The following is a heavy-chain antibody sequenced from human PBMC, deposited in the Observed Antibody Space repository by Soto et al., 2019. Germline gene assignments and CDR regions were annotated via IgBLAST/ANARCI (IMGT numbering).Heavy chain of an antibody. D-gene: IGHD3-10*01. V-gene: IGHV3-23*01. CDR1: VFSFKNYA. CDR3: ANGRATYGLLTHDY. Sequence: VSLRLSCAASVFSFKNYAMSWVRQAPGKGLEWISTLTGSSSNIYYADSVKGRFAISRDNSRNTLYLQMNSLTAEDTAVYYCANGRATYGLLTHDYWGQGTLVTFSS. CDR2: LTGSSSNI. J-gene: IGHJ4*02.